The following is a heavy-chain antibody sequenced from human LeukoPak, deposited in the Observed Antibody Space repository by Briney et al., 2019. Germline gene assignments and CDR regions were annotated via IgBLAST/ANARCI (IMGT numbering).Heavy chain of an antibody. Sequence: GESLTLSCAVSGCTFSSYYMSWIRQPPGKGLEWVGDIYNGGSTYYTDSVKGRFTISRDKSKNTLYLQMNSLTAEDTAVYYCARESHGSGSYTNFDYWGQGTLVTVSS. CDR2: IYNGGST. CDR1: GCTFSSYY. V-gene: IGHV3-53*01. J-gene: IGHJ4*02. D-gene: IGHD3-10*01. CDR3: ARESHGSGSYTNFDY.